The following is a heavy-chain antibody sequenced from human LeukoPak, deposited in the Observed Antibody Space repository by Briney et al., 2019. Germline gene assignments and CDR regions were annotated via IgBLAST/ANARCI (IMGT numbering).Heavy chain of an antibody. CDR1: GFTFSTYG. CDR2: ISKDGSNK. J-gene: IGHJ3*02. Sequence: PGGSLRLSCAVSGFTFSTYGMHWVRQAPGKGLEWVAVISKDGSNKYYADSVKGRFTISRDNSKSTLYLQMNSLRVEDTAVYYCAKDRLGHGLGEIDIWGQGTMVTVSS. V-gene: IGHV3-30*18. D-gene: IGHD3-16*01. CDR3: AKDRLGHGLGEIDI.